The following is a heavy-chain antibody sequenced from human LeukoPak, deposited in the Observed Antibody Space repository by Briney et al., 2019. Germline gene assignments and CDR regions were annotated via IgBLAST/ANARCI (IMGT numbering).Heavy chain of an antibody. CDR3: AKGPGREGYFDY. CDR2: ISGSGGST. CDR1: GFTFSSYA. V-gene: IGHV3-23*01. D-gene: IGHD3-10*01. Sequence: GGSLRLSCAASGFTFSSYAMSWVRQAPGKGLEWVSAISGSGGSTYYADSVKGRFTISRDNSKNSLYLQMNSLRTEDTALYYCAKGPGREGYFDYWGQGTLVTVSS. J-gene: IGHJ4*02.